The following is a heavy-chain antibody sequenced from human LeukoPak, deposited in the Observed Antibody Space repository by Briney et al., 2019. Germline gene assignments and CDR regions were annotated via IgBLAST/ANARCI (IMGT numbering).Heavy chain of an antibody. CDR2: IYYSGST. D-gene: IGHD3-10*01. Sequence: SETLSLTCTVSGGSISSGSYYWGWIRQPPGKGLEWIGSIYYSGSTYYNPSLKSRVTISVDTSKNQFSLKLSSVTAADTAVYYCARDGSWVRGVIITGNGWFDPWGQGTLVTVSS. V-gene: IGHV4-39*07. J-gene: IGHJ5*02. CDR3: ARDGSWVRGVIITGNGWFDP. CDR1: GGSISSGSYY.